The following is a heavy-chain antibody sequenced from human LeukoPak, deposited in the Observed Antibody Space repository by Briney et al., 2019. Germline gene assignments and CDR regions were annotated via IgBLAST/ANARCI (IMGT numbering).Heavy chain of an antibody. D-gene: IGHD6-19*01. J-gene: IGHJ4*02. Sequence: SQTLSLTCAISGDSVSNNNAAWNWIRQPPSRGLEWLGRTYYRSKWYTDSAVSVNSRITINPDTSKNQFSLQLTSVTPEDSAVYYCARGNSGVAVARFDYWGQGTLVTVSS. CDR1: GDSVSNNNAA. CDR3: ARGNSGVAVARFDY. CDR2: TYYRSKWYT. V-gene: IGHV6-1*01.